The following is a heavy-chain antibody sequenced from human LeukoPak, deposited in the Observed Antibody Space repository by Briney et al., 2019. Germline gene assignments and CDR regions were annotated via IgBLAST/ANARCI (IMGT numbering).Heavy chain of an antibody. V-gene: IGHV4-4*07. J-gene: IGHJ4*02. Sequence: SETLSLTCTVSGGSISSYYWSWIRQPAGKGLEWIGRIYTSGSTNYNPSLKSRVTISVDTSKNQFSLKLSSVTAADTAVYYCAREEYYYDSSGYYYGGGVDYWGQGTLVTVSS. CDR3: AREEYYYDSSGYYYGGGVDY. D-gene: IGHD3-22*01. CDR2: IYTSGST. CDR1: GGSISSYY.